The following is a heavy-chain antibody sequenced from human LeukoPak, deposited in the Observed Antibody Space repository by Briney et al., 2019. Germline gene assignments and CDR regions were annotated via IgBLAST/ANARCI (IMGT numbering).Heavy chain of an antibody. CDR1: GYTFTSYY. J-gene: IGHJ1*01. Sequence: ASVKVSCKASGYTFTSYYMHWVRQAPGQGLEWMGVINPSGGSTSYAQKFQGRVTMTRGTSTSTVYMELSSLRSEDTAVYYCARDQGPYDKRGYFQHWGQGTLVTVSS. V-gene: IGHV1-46*01. D-gene: IGHD3-22*01. CDR2: INPSGGST. CDR3: ARDQGPYDKRGYFQH.